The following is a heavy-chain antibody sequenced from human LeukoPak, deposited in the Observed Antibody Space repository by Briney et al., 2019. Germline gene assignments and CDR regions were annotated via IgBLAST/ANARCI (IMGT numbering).Heavy chain of an antibody. D-gene: IGHD6-13*01. V-gene: IGHV3-21*01. J-gene: IGHJ6*03. Sequence: PGGSLRLSCAASGFTFGIYSMTWVRQAPGKGLEWVSSISSTSMYIYYADSMRGRFTISRDNAENSLFLQIDSLGVEDTAVYSCARVAAGAEAHTLYYHYMDVWGKGTTVTVSS. CDR1: GFTFGIYS. CDR3: ARVAAGAEAHTLYYHYMDV. CDR2: ISSTSMYI.